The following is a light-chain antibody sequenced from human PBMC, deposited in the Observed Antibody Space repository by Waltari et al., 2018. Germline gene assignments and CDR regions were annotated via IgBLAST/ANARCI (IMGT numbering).Light chain of an antibody. Sequence: QSALTQPASVSGSPGQSITISCTGSSTDAGPHTYVSWYQQHPGKPPKLIIYDVSHRPSGISNRFSGSRSGDTTSLTISGLQAEDEADYFCCSYANMVTLFVVFGGGTKLTVL. CDR3: CSYANMVTLFVV. V-gene: IGLV2-14*03. J-gene: IGLJ2*01. CDR2: DVS. CDR1: STDAGPHTY.